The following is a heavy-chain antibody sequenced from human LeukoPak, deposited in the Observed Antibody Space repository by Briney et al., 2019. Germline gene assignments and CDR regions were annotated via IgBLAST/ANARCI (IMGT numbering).Heavy chain of an antibody. V-gene: IGHV4-39*01. J-gene: IGHJ5*02. CDR2: IYYSGST. Sequence: SETLSLTCTVSGGSISSSSYYWGWIRQPPGKGWEWIGSIYYSGSTYYNPSLKSRVTISVDTSKNQFSLKLSSVTAADTAVYYCARIAARPKWFDPWGQGTLVTVSS. D-gene: IGHD6-6*01. CDR1: GGSISSSSYY. CDR3: ARIAARPKWFDP.